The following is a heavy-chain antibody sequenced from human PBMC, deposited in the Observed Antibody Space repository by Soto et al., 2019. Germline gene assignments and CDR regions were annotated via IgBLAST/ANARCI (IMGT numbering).Heavy chain of an antibody. CDR3: AHRVTYYYASSGYYWFDP. CDR1: GFSLSTSGVG. D-gene: IGHD3-22*01. J-gene: IGHJ5*02. CDR2: IYWNDDK. V-gene: IGHV2-5*01. Sequence: QITLKGSGPTLVKPTQTLTLTCTFSGFSLSTSGVGVGWIRQPPGKALEWLALIYWNDDKLYSPSLKSRLTITTDTSKNPVVLTMTNMDPVDTATDYCAHRVTYYYASSGYYWFDPWGQGTLVTVSS.